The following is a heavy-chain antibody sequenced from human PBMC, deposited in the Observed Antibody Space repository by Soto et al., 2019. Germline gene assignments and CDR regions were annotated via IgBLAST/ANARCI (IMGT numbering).Heavy chain of an antibody. J-gene: IGHJ4*02. V-gene: IGHV3-53*02. Sequence: VQLVETGGGLIQPGGSLRLSCAASGFTVSSDYMNWVRQAPGKGLEWVSVIYRGGSKYYADSVKGRFTISRDSSKNTVHLQMNSLRAEDTAVYYCARQEGATRDFDSWGQGTLVTVSS. CDR1: GFTVSSDY. D-gene: IGHD1-26*01. CDR2: IYRGGSK. CDR3: ARQEGATRDFDS.